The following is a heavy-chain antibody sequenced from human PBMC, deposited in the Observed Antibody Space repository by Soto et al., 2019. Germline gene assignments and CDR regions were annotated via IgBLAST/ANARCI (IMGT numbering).Heavy chain of an antibody. D-gene: IGHD3-10*02. CDR1: GFTFSSSA. CDR3: AADAVYNYNVVKLNYYYAMDV. J-gene: IGHJ6*02. Sequence: SVKVSCKASGFTFSSSAVQWVRQAGGQRLEWIGWVVVGGSFTNYAQKFQDRVTITKXLXXIXXXMXMXXLGXEFTAVYYCAADAVYNYNVVKLNYYYAMDVWG. V-gene: IGHV1-58*01. CDR2: VVVGGSFT.